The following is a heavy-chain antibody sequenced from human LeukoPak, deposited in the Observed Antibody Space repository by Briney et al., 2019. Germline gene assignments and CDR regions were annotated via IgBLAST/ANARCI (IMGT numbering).Heavy chain of an antibody. CDR3: ARALSGNYGAFYYYCMAV. CDR1: GFTFDDYG. CDR2: INWNGGST. J-gene: IGHJ6*03. Sequence: GSLRLSCAASGFTFDDYGMSWVRQAPGKGLEWVSGINWNGGSTGYADSVKGRFTISRDNAKNSLYLQMNSLRAEDTAFYYCARALSGNYGAFYYYCMAVWGKGTTVTVS. D-gene: IGHD1-26*01. V-gene: IGHV3-20*04.